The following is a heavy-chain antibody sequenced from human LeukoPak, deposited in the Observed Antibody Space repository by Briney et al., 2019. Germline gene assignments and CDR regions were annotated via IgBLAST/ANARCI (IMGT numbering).Heavy chain of an antibody. V-gene: IGHV3-20*04. D-gene: IGHD2-2*01. CDR1: GFTFDDYG. CDR3: ARDGANIVVVPAAIFPFYYMDV. Sequence: GGSLRLSCAASGFTFDDYGMSWVRQAPGKGLEWVSGINWNGGSTGYADSVEGRFTISRDNAKNSLYLQMNSLRAEDTALYYCARDGANIVVVPAAIFPFYYMDVWGKGTTVTVSS. J-gene: IGHJ6*03. CDR2: INWNGGST.